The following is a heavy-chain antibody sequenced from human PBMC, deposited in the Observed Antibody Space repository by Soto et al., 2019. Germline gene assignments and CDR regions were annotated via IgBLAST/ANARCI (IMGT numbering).Heavy chain of an antibody. V-gene: IGHV1-18*01. CDR1: GYTFTSYV. D-gene: IGHD3-3*01. Sequence: ASVKVSCKASGYTFTSYVISWVRQAPGQGLEWMGWISAYNGNTNYAQKLQGRVTMTTDTSTSTAYMELRSLRSDDTAVYYCARADYDFWSGYWNNWFDPWGQGTLVTVSS. CDR3: ARADYDFWSGYWNNWFDP. J-gene: IGHJ5*02. CDR2: ISAYNGNT.